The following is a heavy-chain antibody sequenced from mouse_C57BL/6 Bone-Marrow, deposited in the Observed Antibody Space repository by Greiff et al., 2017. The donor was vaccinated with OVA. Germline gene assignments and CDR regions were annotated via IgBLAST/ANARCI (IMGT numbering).Heavy chain of an antibody. V-gene: IGHV1-54*01. J-gene: IGHJ4*01. D-gene: IGHD2-1*01. CDR1: GYAFTNYL. CDR3: ARPYGNYLYAMDY. CDR2: INPGSGGT. Sequence: VQLQQSGAELVRPGTSVKVSCKASGYAFTNYLIEWVKQRPGQGLEWIGVINPGSGGTNYNEKFKGQATLTADKSSSTAYMQLSSLTSADSAVYFCARPYGNYLYAMDYWGQGTSVTVSA.